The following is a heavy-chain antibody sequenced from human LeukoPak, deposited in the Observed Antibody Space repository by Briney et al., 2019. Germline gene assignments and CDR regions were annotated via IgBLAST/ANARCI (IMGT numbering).Heavy chain of an antibody. CDR2: IYHSGST. CDR1: GYSISSGYY. V-gene: IGHV4-38-2*02. Sequence: PSETLSLTCTVSGYSISSGYYWGWIRQPPGKGLEWIGSIYHSGSTYYNPSLKSRVTISVDTSKNQFSLKLSSVTAADTAVYYCARGGYDFWSGYYVPWFDPWGQGTLVTVSS. D-gene: IGHD3-3*01. J-gene: IGHJ5*02. CDR3: ARGGYDFWSGYYVPWFDP.